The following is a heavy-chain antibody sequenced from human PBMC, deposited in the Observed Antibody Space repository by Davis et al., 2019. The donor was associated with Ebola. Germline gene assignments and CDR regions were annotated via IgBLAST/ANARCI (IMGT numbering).Heavy chain of an antibody. J-gene: IGHJ4*02. D-gene: IGHD2/OR15-2a*01. CDR2: ISSSSSYI. V-gene: IGHV3-21*01. CDR1: GLPFSRYS. CDR3: ARDFLLFHEAYFDY. Sequence: GESLKISCAASGLPFSRYSMNWVRQAPGKGLEWVSSISSSSSYIYFADSVKGRFTISRDNAKNSLYLQMNSLRAEDTAVYYCARDFLLFHEAYFDYWGQGTLVTVSS.